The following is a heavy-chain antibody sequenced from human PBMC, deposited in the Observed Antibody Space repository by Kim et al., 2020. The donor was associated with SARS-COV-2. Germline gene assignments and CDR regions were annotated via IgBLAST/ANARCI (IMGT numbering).Heavy chain of an antibody. V-gene: IGHV4-31*03. CDR1: GGSISSGGYY. D-gene: IGHD4-17*01. CDR2: IYYSGST. CDR3: ARLSLGDYESFQDYYYGMDV. Sequence: SETLSLTCTVSGGSISSGGYYWSWIRQHPGKGLEWIGYIYYSGSTYYNPSLKSRVTISVDTSKNQFSLKLSSVTAADTAVYYCARLSLGDYESFQDYYYGMDVWGQGTTVTVSS. J-gene: IGHJ6*02.